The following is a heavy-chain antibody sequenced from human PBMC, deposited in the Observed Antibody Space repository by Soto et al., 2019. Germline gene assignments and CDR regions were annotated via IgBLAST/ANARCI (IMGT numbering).Heavy chain of an antibody. J-gene: IGHJ6*03. CDR3: AKAAGATDYDILTGFLPYYYYMDV. D-gene: IGHD3-9*01. CDR2: ISGSGGST. CDR1: GFTFSSYA. Sequence: GGSLRLSCAASGFTFSSYAMSWVRQAPGKGLEWVSAISGSGGSTYYADSVKGRFTISRDNSKNTLYLQMNSLRAEDTAVYYCAKAAGATDYDILTGFLPYYYYMDVWGKGTTVTVSS. V-gene: IGHV3-23*01.